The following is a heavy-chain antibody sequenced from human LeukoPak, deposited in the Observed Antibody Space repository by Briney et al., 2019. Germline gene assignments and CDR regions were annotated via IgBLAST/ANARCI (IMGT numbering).Heavy chain of an antibody. J-gene: IGHJ3*02. CDR3: ARQGYDSSGYYFPNAFDI. V-gene: IGHV3-21*01. CDR1: GFTFSSYS. CDR2: ISSSSSYI. Sequence: PGGSLRLSCAASGFTFSSYSMNWVRQAPGKGLEWVSSISSSSSYIYYADSVKGRFTISRDNAKNSLYLQMNSLRAEDTAVYYCARQGYDSSGYYFPNAFDIWGQGTMVTVSS. D-gene: IGHD3-22*01.